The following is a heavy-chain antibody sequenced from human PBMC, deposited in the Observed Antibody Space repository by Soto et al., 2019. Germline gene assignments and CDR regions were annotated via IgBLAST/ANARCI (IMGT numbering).Heavy chain of an antibody. V-gene: IGHV1-69*12. J-gene: IGHJ5*02. Sequence: QVQLVQSGAEVKEPGSSVNVSCKTSGGTFGNTAVTCVRQAPGQGLEWIGGIVPMFGTANYAQKFRGRVTITADESTSTAYMELSSLRSDDTAVYYCARDGDPGYSFWSGPLGGGRFDPWGQGTLVTVSS. CDR2: IVPMFGTA. CDR3: ARDGDPGYSFWSGPLGGGRFDP. D-gene: IGHD3-3*01. CDR1: GGTFGNTA.